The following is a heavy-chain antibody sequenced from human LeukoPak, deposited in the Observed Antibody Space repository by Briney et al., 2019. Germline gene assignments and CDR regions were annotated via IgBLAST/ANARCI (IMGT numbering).Heavy chain of an antibody. Sequence: ASVKVSCKASGNSISNYAVSWVRQAPGQGFEWMGGIIPIFGTADYAQKFQGRVTITTDQSTSTTYMALSSLKSEDTATYCMTRACHAGGCSSSFYYYYGLHFWGQGTTVSVSS. CDR3: TRACHAGGCSSSFYYYYGLHF. V-gene: IGHV1-69*05. CDR1: GNSISNYA. CDR2: IIPIFGTA. D-gene: IGHD3-16*01. J-gene: IGHJ6*02.